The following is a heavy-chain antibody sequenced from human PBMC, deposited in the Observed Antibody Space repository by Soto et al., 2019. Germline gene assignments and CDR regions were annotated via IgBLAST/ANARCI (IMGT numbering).Heavy chain of an antibody. V-gene: IGHV1-69*06. CDR3: ARSVVLMVYADDAFDI. CDR2: IIPIFGTA. J-gene: IGHJ3*02. D-gene: IGHD2-8*01. CDR1: GGTFSSYA. Sequence: QVQLVQSGVEVKKPGSSVKVSCKASGGTFSSYAISWVRQAPGQGLEWMGGIIPIFGTANYAQKFQGRVTITADKSTSTAYMELSSLRSEDTAVYYCARSVVLMVYADDAFDIWGQGTMVTVSS.